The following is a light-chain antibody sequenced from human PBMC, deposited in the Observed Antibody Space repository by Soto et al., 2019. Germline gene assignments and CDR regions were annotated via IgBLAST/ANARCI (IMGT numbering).Light chain of an antibody. V-gene: IGKV3-20*01. CDR2: GAS. CDR3: QHYDTSPPLT. Sequence: EIVLTQSPGTLSLSPGDRATLSCRASQSVSNNFLAWYQQKPGQAPRLLLYGASTRAIGIPDRFSGSGSGTDFTLTINRLVPEDFAVYYCQHYDTSPPLTFGGGTKVEVK. CDR1: QSVSNNF. J-gene: IGKJ4*01.